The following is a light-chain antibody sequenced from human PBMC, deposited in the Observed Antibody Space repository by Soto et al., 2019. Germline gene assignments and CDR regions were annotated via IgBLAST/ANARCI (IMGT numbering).Light chain of an antibody. CDR3: HQYCSSHPLT. J-gene: IGKJ4*01. V-gene: IGKV3-20*01. Sequence: NMLKQSPCPLSLSPGESATISCGARTSVSSSYLAWYKQKPGQAPRLLIYGPSSRATGIPDRFSGSGSWADFSLTISRLVHEDYAVYYCHQYCSSHPLTFGGGTKVDIK. CDR2: GPS. CDR1: TSVSSSY.